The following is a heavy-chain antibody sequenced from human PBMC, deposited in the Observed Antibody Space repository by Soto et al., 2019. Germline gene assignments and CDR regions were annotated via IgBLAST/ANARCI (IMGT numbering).Heavy chain of an antibody. D-gene: IGHD5-12*01. Sequence: SVKGRFTISRDNSKNTLYLQMNSLRAEDTAVYYCAKDREVATIKCPADYWGQGTLVTVSS. V-gene: IGHV3-23*01. J-gene: IGHJ4*02. CDR3: AKDREVATIKCPADY.